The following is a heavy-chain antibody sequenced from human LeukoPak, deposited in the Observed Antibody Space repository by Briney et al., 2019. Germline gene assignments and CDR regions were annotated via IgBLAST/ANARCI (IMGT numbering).Heavy chain of an antibody. CDR2: LSHSGSS. Sequence: SETLSLTCTVSGGSVSSYYWSWIRRPPGRGLEWIAYLSHSGSSDSNPSLTSRVTTLVDTSKNQFSLKLSSVTAADTAVYYCTRAVAGIIDYWGQGTLVTVSS. V-gene: IGHV4-59*02. J-gene: IGHJ4*02. CDR3: TRAVAGIIDY. CDR1: GGSVSSYY. D-gene: IGHD6-19*01.